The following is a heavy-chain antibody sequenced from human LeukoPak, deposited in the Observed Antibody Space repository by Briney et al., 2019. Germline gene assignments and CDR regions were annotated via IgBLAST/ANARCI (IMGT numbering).Heavy chain of an antibody. D-gene: IGHD3-10*01. CDR2: ISAYNGDT. V-gene: IGHV1-18*01. J-gene: IGHJ3*02. CDR3: ARDKRGTWFGELYYAFDI. Sequence: ASVQVSCKTSGYIFAHNGISWVRQAPGQGPEWMGWISAYNGDTNYAQNFQGRVTMTRDTSTSTVYMELRSLRSDDTAVYYCARDKRGTWFGELYYAFDIWGQGTMVTVSS. CDR1: GYIFAHNG.